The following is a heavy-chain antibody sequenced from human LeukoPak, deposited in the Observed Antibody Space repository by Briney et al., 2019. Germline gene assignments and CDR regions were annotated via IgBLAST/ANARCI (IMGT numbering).Heavy chain of an antibody. V-gene: IGHV3-15*01. D-gene: IGHD3-22*01. Sequence: GGSLRLSCAASGFTLSNAWMSWVRQAPGKGLEWVGRIKSKTAGGTTDFAAPVKDRFTISRDDSKNTLHLEMNSLKTEDTAVYYCTYYYDSSGSHPTRNFDYWGQGTLVTVSS. J-gene: IGHJ4*02. CDR2: IKSKTAGGTT. CDR3: TYYYDSSGSHPTRNFDY. CDR1: GFTLSNAW.